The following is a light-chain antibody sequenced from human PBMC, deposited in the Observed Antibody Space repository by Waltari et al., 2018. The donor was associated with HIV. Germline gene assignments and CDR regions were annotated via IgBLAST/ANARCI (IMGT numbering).Light chain of an antibody. CDR1: SSDGGGYQY. CDR2: EFS. Sequence: QSALSQPASVSGSFGQSITISCTGTSSDGGGYQYVSWYQQQPGKAPKLLISEFSNRPSGVSSRFSGSKSGNTASLTIFWLQAEDEADYYCSSYTNRDTVVFGGGTKLTVV. J-gene: IGLJ2*01. V-gene: IGLV2-14*03. CDR3: SSYTNRDTVV.